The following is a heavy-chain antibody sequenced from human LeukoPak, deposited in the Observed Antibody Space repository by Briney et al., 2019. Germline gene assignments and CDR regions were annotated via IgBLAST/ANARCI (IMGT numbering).Heavy chain of an antibody. CDR2: INHSGST. V-gene: IGHV4-34*01. J-gene: IGHJ6*02. Sequence: SETLSLTCAVYGGSFSGYYWSWIRQPPGKGLEWIGEINHSGSTNYNPSLKSRVTISVDTSKNQFSLKLSSVTAADTAVYYCARVGYCSSTSYCYYYYGMDVWGQGTTVTVSS. D-gene: IGHD2-2*01. CDR1: GGSFSGYY. CDR3: ARVGYCSSTSYCYYYYGMDV.